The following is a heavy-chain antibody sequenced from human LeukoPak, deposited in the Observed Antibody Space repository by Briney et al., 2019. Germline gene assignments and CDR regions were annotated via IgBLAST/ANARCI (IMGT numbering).Heavy chain of an antibody. Sequence: GGSLRLSCAASGFTFSSYAMSWVRQAPGKGLEWVSAISGSGGSTYYADSVKGRFTISRDNSKNTLYLQMNSLRAEDTAVYYCAKDTRITMVRGGYYYYYGMDVWGQGTTVTVSS. D-gene: IGHD3-10*01. CDR3: AKDTRITMVRGGYYYYYGMDV. CDR1: GFTFSSYA. V-gene: IGHV3-23*01. CDR2: ISGSGGST. J-gene: IGHJ6*02.